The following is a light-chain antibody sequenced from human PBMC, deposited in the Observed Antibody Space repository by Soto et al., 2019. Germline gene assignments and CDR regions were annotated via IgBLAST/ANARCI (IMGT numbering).Light chain of an antibody. CDR2: KAS. CDR3: QQYNSYSLT. Sequence: DIQMTQSPSTLSASVGDRVPITCRASQSISSWLAWYQQKPGKAPKLLIYKASNLESGVPSRFSGSGSGTEFTLTISSLQPDDFETYYCQQYNSYSLTFGGGTKVDIK. J-gene: IGKJ4*01. CDR1: QSISSW. V-gene: IGKV1-5*03.